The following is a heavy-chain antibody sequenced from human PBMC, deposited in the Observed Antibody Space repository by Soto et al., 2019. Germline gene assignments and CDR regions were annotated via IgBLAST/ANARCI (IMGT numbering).Heavy chain of an antibody. CDR3: ARQRTTVVTQAYFDH. J-gene: IGHJ4*02. V-gene: IGHV4-39*01. CDR2: IYYSGRS. D-gene: IGHD4-17*01. Sequence: SETLSLTCTVSGGSITSSSYYWGWIRQPPGKGLEWIGGIYYSGRSYYNPSLKSRVTMSVDTSKDQFSLTLNSVTAADAAVYYCARQRTTVVTQAYFDHWGQGTLVTVSS. CDR1: GGSITSSSYY.